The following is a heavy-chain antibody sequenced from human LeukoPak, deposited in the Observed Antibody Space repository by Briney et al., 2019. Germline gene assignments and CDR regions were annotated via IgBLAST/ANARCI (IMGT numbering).Heavy chain of an antibody. D-gene: IGHD2-21*01. CDR1: GFTFSSYS. CDR2: ISSSSSYI. CDR3: ARDAPYCGGDCYAFDY. Sequence: GGSLRLSCAASGFTFSSYSMNWVRQAPGKGLEWVSSISSSSSYIYYADSVKGRFTISRDNAKNSLYLQMNSLRAEDTAVYYCARDAPYCGGDCYAFDYWGQGTLVTASS. V-gene: IGHV3-21*01. J-gene: IGHJ4*02.